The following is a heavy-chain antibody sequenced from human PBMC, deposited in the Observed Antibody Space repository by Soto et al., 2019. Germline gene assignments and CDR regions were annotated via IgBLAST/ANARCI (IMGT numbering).Heavy chain of an antibody. D-gene: IGHD5-18*01. J-gene: IGHJ4*02. CDR1: GFTFSGSG. CDR2: IWYDGSYK. V-gene: IGHV3-33*01. CDR3: ARGVGYSYGRFDY. Sequence: QVQLVESGGGVVQPGRSLRLSCAASGFTFSGSGMHWVRQAPVKGLQWVTVIWYDGSYKYYADSVKGRFTISRDNSKNTLYLQMNSLRAEDKVVYYCARGVGYSYGRFDYWGQGTLVTVSS.